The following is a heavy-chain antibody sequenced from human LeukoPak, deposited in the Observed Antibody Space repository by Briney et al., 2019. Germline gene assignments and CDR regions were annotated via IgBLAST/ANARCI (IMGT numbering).Heavy chain of an antibody. J-gene: IGHJ3*02. Sequence: PGGSLRLSCAASGFTFSSYAMSWVRQAPGKGLEWVSAISGSGGSTYYADSVKGRFTISRDNSKNTLYLQMNSLRAEDTAVYYCAKGKPSTLWFGELSGGDAFDIWGQGTTVTVSS. V-gene: IGHV3-23*01. CDR3: AKGKPSTLWFGELSGGDAFDI. CDR2: ISGSGGST. CDR1: GFTFSSYA. D-gene: IGHD3-10*01.